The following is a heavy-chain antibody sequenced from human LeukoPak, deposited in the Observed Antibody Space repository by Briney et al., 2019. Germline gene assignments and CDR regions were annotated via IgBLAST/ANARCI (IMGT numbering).Heavy chain of an antibody. CDR3: ARRSVTRYFDY. CDR2: IYYSGST. Sequence: PSETLSLTCTVSGASISSSSYYWAWIRQPPGKGLEWIGSIYYSGSTYYNPSLKSRVTISVDTSKNQFSLKLSSVTAADTAVYYCARRSVTRYFDYWGQGTLVTVSS. V-gene: IGHV4-39*01. D-gene: IGHD4-23*01. J-gene: IGHJ4*02. CDR1: GASISSSSYY.